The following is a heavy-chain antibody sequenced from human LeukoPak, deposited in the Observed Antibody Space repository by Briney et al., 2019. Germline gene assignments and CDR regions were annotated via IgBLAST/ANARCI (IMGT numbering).Heavy chain of an antibody. CDR2: ISNDGSNK. J-gene: IGHJ4*02. D-gene: IGHD3-16*01. Sequence: GGSLRLSCAASGFTFSSYGMHWVRQAPGKGLEWAAVISNDGSNKYYADSVKGRFTISRDNSKNTLYPQMNSLRAEDTAVYYCAKDRWVLRGRTNAGFDYWGQGTLVTVSS. V-gene: IGHV3-30*18. CDR3: AKDRWVLRGRTNAGFDY. CDR1: GFTFSSYG.